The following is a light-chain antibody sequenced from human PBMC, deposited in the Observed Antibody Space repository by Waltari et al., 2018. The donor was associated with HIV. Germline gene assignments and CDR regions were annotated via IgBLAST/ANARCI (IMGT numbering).Light chain of an antibody. J-gene: IGKJ4*01. CDR1: QSLSRF. CDR2: DAS. Sequence: EVVLTQSPATLYLSPGERATLSCRASQSLSRFLAWYQQKPGQAPRLLIYDASNRATGIPGRFSGSGSGTDFTLTINSLEPEDFAVYYCQQRSNGAPLTFGGGTKVEIK. V-gene: IGKV3-11*01. CDR3: QQRSNGAPLT.